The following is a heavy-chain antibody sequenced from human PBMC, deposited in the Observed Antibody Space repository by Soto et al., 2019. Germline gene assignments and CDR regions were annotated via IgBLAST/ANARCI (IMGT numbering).Heavy chain of an antibody. CDR2: IKQDGGET. CDR1: RFSFSTYW. J-gene: IGHJ6*02. D-gene: IGHD5-18*01. Sequence: GGSLRLSCAASRFSFSTYWMTWVRQAPGKGLEWVASIKQDGGETNYVDSVKGRFTISRDNAKNSLYLQMNSLRAEDTAVYYCAREDTPGMDVWGQGTTVTVSS. V-gene: IGHV3-7*01. CDR3: AREDTPGMDV.